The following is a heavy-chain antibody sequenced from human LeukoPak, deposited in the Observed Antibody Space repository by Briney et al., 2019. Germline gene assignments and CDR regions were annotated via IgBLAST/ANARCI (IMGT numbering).Heavy chain of an antibody. CDR3: ATSNDAKIAPFDH. V-gene: IGHV4-4*09. D-gene: IGHD2-21*01. CDR1: GVSMSAYQ. J-gene: IGHJ4*02. CDR2: INTKGET. Sequence: SETLSLTCTVSGVSMSAYQWSWVRQSPEKGLEWIGCINTKGETSYNPSLKSRVTTSVDTSKSQFSLRLTSVTAANTAVYYCATSNDAKIAPFDHWGQGALVTVSS.